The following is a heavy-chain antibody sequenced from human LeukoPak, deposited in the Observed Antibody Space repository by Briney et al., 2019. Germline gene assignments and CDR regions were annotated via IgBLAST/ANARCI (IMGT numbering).Heavy chain of an antibody. CDR3: ARDPRGIVGANHNWFDP. CDR1: GYSISSGYY. Sequence: SETLSLTCTVSGYSISSGYYWGWIRQPPGKGLEWIGSIYHSGSTYYNPSLKSRVTISVDTSKSQFSLKLISVTAADTAVYYCARDPRGIVGANHNWFDPWGQGTLVTVSS. J-gene: IGHJ5*02. V-gene: IGHV4-38-2*02. D-gene: IGHD1-26*01. CDR2: IYHSGST.